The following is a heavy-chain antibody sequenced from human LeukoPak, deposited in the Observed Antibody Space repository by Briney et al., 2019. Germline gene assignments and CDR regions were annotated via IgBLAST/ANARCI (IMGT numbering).Heavy chain of an antibody. CDR2: IYYSGST. CDR3: ATHPYYYDSSGYPY. V-gene: IGHV4-59*08. CDR1: GGSISSYY. D-gene: IGHD3-22*01. Sequence: SETLSLTCTVSGGSISSYYWSWIRQPPGKGLEWIGYIYYSGSTNYNPSLKSRVTISVDTSKNQFSLKLSSVTAADTAVYYCATHPYYYDSSGYPYWGQGTLVTVSS. J-gene: IGHJ4*02.